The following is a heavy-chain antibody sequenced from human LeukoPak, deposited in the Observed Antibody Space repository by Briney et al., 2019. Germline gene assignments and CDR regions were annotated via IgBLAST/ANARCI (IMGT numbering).Heavy chain of an antibody. V-gene: IGHV3-53*01. J-gene: IGHJ4*02. D-gene: IGHD1-1*01. CDR2: IYSDNT. CDR3: ARLDGAPAPRIFDY. Sequence: GGSLRLSCTVSGFTVSSNSMSWVRQAPGKGLEWVSFIYSDNTHYSDSVKGRFTISRDNSKNTLYLQMNSLRAEDTAMYYCARLDGAPAPRIFDYWGQGTPVTVSS. CDR1: GFTVSSNS.